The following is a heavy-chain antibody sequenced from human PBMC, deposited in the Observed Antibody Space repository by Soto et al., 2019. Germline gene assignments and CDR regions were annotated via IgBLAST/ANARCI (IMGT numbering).Heavy chain of an antibody. V-gene: IGHV1-3*01. Sequence: EASVKXSCKASGYTFTSYAMHWVRQAPGQRLEWMGWINAGNGNTKYSQKFQGRVTITRDTSASTAYMELSSLRSEDTAVYYCATSNYDFWSGYLGSFDYWGQGTLVTVSS. D-gene: IGHD3-3*01. CDR3: ATSNYDFWSGYLGSFDY. CDR2: INAGNGNT. J-gene: IGHJ4*02. CDR1: GYTFTSYA.